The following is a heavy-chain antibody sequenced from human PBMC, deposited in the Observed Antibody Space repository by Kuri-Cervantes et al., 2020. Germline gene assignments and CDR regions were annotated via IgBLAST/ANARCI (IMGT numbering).Heavy chain of an antibody. CDR3: TTVRVTMGPPRTFDY. V-gene: IGHV1-69*13. Sequence: SVKVSCKASGGTFSSYAISWVRQAPGQGLEWMGGIIPIFGTANYAQKFQGRVTITADESTSTAYMELSSLRSEDTAVYYCTTVRVTMGPPRTFDYWGQGTLVTVSS. J-gene: IGHJ4*02. CDR1: GGTFSSYA. CDR2: IIPIFGTA. D-gene: IGHD3-10*01.